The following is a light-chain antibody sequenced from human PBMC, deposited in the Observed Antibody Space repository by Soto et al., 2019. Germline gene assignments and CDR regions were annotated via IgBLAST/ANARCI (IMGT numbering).Light chain of an antibody. CDR1: QSVSSSF. CDR2: DAS. CDR3: QQYSSSPRT. J-gene: IGKJ1*01. Sequence: EVVLTQSPGTLSLSPGERNTLSCRASQSVSSSFLAWYQQKPGQAPRLLIHDASSRATGIPDRFSGSGSGTDFTLIISRLEPEDFAVYYCQQYSSSPRTFGQGTKVDIK. V-gene: IGKV3-20*01.